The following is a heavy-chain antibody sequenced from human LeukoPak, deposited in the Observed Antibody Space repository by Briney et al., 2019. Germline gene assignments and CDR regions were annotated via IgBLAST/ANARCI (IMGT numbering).Heavy chain of an antibody. CDR1: GYTFTSYG. V-gene: IGHV1-18*01. CDR3: ARREYSSSWYLWTFDY. Sequence: AAVKVSCKASGYTFTSYGISWVRQAPGQGLEWMGWISAYNGNTNYAQKLQGRVTMTTDTSTSTAYIELRSLRSDDTAVYYCARREYSSSWYLWTFDYWGQGTLV. J-gene: IGHJ4*02. CDR2: ISAYNGNT. D-gene: IGHD6-13*01.